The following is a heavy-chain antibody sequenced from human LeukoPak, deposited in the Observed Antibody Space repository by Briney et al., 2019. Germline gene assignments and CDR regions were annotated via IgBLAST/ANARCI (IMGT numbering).Heavy chain of an antibody. CDR3: ARDPLLAVAAHYYGMDV. V-gene: IGHV1-18*01. Sequence: GASVKVSCKASGYTFTSYGISWVRQAPGQGLEWMGWISAYNGNTNYAQKLQGRVTMTTDTSTSTAYMELRSLRSGDTAVYYCARDPLLAVAAHYYGMDVWGQGTTVTVSS. CDR1: GYTFTSYG. J-gene: IGHJ6*02. CDR2: ISAYNGNT. D-gene: IGHD6-19*01.